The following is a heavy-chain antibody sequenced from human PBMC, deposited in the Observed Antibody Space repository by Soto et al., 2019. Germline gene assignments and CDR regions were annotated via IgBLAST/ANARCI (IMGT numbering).Heavy chain of an antibody. CDR2: IIGSGGDT. J-gene: IGHJ4*02. Sequence: EVQLLESGGGLVQPGGSLRLSCSASGFTFTSYAMSWVRQAPGKGLEWVSGIIGSGGDTKSADSVKGRFTISRDNFKNMLYLQMNSLRAEDTAVYYCAKHDFWTLYNTGLDSWGQGTLVTVSS. V-gene: IGHV3-23*01. CDR1: GFTFTSYA. CDR3: AKHDFWTLYNTGLDS. D-gene: IGHD3-3*01.